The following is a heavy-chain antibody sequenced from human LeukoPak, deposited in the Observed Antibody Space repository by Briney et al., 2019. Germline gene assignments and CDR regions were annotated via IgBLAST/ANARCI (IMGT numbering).Heavy chain of an antibody. D-gene: IGHD3-3*01. CDR2: MYYSGST. J-gene: IGHJ6*03. CDR1: GYSISSSSYD. Sequence: TETLSLTCTVSGYSISSSSYDWGWFSKPPGKGLEWTVSMYYSGSTYCNPSLKSQVTISVDTSKNQFSLKLSSVTAADTAVYYCARLYDFWSCYYTVGGYYYMDVWGKGTTVTISS. V-gene: IGHV4-39*07. CDR3: ARLYDFWSCYYTVGGYYYMDV.